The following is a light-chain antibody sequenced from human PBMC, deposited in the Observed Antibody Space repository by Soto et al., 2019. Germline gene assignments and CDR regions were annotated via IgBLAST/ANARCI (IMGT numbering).Light chain of an antibody. CDR3: QQYGSSPCT. V-gene: IGKV3-20*01. J-gene: IGKJ1*01. Sequence: EIVLTQSPGTLSLSPGEIATLSFSASQSVSSSYLAWYQQKPGQAPRLLIYGASSRATGIPDRFSGSGSGTDFTLTISRLEPEDFAVYYCQQYGSSPCTFGQGTKVDIK. CDR1: QSVSSSY. CDR2: GAS.